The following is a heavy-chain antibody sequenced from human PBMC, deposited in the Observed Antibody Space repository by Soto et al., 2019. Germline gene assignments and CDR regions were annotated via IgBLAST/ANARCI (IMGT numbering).Heavy chain of an antibody. Sequence: GGSLRLSCAASGFPFYNYVMNGVRQDPGKGLEWVSAISGSSASTFHADSVTGRFTISRDNSKNTLYLQMNTLRAEDTAIYYCAKGSSAARPYYFDYWGQGILVTVSS. D-gene: IGHD2-2*02. J-gene: IGHJ4*02. CDR3: AKGSSAARPYYFDY. CDR1: GFPFYNYV. CDR2: ISGSSAST. V-gene: IGHV3-23*01.